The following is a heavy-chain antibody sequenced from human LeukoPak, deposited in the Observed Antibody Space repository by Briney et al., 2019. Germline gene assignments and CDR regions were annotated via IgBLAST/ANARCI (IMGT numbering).Heavy chain of an antibody. Sequence: PGGSLKLSCAASGFTVSNNYMSWVRQAPGKGLEWVSVIYSGGYTYYADSVKGRFTISRDNSKNTLFLQMNSLRVEDTAVYYCARELSIAVAGDRSYMDVWGPGTTVTVSS. CDR1: GFTVSNNY. CDR2: IYSGGYT. V-gene: IGHV3-66*01. D-gene: IGHD6-19*01. CDR3: ARELSIAVAGDRSYMDV. J-gene: IGHJ6*02.